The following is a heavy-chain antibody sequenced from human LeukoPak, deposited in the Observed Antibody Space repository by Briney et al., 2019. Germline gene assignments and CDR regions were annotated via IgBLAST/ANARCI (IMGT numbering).Heavy chain of an antibody. CDR3: AREADCSGGSCYFDY. Sequence: PGGSLRLSCAASGFTFSSYSMNWVRQAPGKGLEWVSCISSSSSYIYYADSVKGRFTISRDNSKNTLYLQMNSLRAEDTAVYYCAREADCSGGSCYFDYWGQGTLVTVSS. CDR2: ISSSSSYI. J-gene: IGHJ4*02. V-gene: IGHV3-21*01. CDR1: GFTFSSYS. D-gene: IGHD2-15*01.